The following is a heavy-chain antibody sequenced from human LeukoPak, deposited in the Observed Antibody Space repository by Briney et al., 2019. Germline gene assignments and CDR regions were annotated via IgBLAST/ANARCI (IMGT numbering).Heavy chain of an antibody. V-gene: IGHV3-23*01. Sequence: GGSLRLSCEASGFGFRTFDMSWVRQAPGKGLEWVSAISGSGGSTYYADSVKGRFTISRDNSKNTLYLQMNSLRAEDTAVYYCAKGAGSYLDYWGQGTLVTVSS. D-gene: IGHD3-16*02. CDR1: GFGFRTFD. CDR2: ISGSGGST. J-gene: IGHJ4*02. CDR3: AKGAGSYLDY.